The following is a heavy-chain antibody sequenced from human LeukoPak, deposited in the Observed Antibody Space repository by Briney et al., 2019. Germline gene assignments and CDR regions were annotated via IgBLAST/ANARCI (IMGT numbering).Heavy chain of an antibody. CDR1: GFTFSNAW. J-gene: IGHJ4*02. D-gene: IGHD2-2*01. Sequence: GGSLRLSCAASGFTFSNAWMSWVRQAPGKGLEWVGRIKSKTDGGTTDYAAPVKGRFTISRDESKNTLYLQMNSLKTEDTAVYYCTTIVSCSSTSCLDYWGQGTLVTVSS. CDR3: TTIVSCSSTSCLDY. CDR2: IKSKTDGGTT. V-gene: IGHV3-15*01.